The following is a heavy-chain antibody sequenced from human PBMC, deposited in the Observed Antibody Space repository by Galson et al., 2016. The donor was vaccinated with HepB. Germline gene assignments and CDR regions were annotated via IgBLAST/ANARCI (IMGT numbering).Heavy chain of an antibody. CDR2: INPNSGGT. J-gene: IGHJ5*02. CDR1: GYTFTGYY. D-gene: IGHD6-19*01. Sequence: SEKVSCKASGYTFTGYYMHWVRQAPGQGLEWMGRINPNSGGTNYAQKFQGRVTMTRDTFISTAYMELGRLKADDTAVYYWAREWGRWLVLRWFDPWGQGTLVTVSS. CDR3: AREWGRWLVLRWFDP. V-gene: IGHV1-2*06.